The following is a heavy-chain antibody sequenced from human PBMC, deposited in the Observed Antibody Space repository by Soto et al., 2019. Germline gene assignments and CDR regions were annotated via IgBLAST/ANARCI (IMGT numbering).Heavy chain of an antibody. CDR1: GGSISSSSYY. J-gene: IGHJ6*02. CDR2: IYYSGGT. D-gene: IGHD2-15*01. V-gene: IGHV4-39*01. Sequence: SETLSLTCTVSGGSISSSSYYWGWIRQPPGKGLEWIGSIYYSGGTYYNPSLKSRVTISVDTSKNQFSLKLSSVTAADTAVYYCARLSGPGYCSGGSRYSGAIDIWGQGTTVTVSS. CDR3: ARLSGPGYCSGGSRYSGAIDI.